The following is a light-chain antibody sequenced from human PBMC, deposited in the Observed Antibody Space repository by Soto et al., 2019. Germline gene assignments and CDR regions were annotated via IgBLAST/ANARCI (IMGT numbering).Light chain of an antibody. CDR2: EAT. CDR1: NSDVGSYKF. J-gene: IGLJ3*02. V-gene: IGLV2-23*01. CDR3: CSFAGGGATWV. Sequence: QAASVSGSPGQSITISCTGTNSDVGSYKFVSWYQQHPGKVPKLIIYEATKRPSGLSNRFSGSKSGNTASLTISGLQAEDEADYYCCSFAGGGATWVFGGGTKLTVL.